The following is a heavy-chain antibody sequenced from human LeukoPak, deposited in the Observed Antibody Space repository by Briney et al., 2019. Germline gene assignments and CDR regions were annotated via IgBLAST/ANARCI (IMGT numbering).Heavy chain of an antibody. CDR3: ARGHQRAGSGLDY. CDR1: GGTFSSYA. D-gene: IGHD6-19*01. CDR2: IIPIFGTA. Sequence: GASVKVSCKASGGTFSSYAISWVRQAPGQGLEGMGGIIPIFGTANYAQKLQGRVTITTDESTSTAYMEVSSLRSEDTAVYYCARGHQRAGSGLDYWGQGTLVTVSS. V-gene: IGHV1-69*05. J-gene: IGHJ4*02.